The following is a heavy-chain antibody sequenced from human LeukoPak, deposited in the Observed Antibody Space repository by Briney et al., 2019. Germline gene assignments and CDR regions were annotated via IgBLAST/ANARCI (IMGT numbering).Heavy chain of an antibody. CDR1: GGSFSGYY. Sequence: SETLSLTCAVYGGSFSGYYWSWIRQPPGKGLEWIGEINHSGSTNYNPSLKSRVTTSVDTSKNQFSLKLSSVTAADTAVYYCARGFTYYYDSSGYRPFDYWGQGTLVTVSS. CDR3: ARGFTYYYDSSGYRPFDY. D-gene: IGHD3-22*01. V-gene: IGHV4-34*01. CDR2: INHSGST. J-gene: IGHJ4*02.